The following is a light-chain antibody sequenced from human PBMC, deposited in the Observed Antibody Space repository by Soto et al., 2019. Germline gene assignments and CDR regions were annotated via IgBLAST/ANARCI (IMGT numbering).Light chain of an antibody. CDR1: QSISSW. J-gene: IGKJ1*01. CDR2: DAS. Sequence: DIQMTQSPSTLSASVGDRVTITCRASQSISSWLAWYQQKPGKAPKLLIYDASSLESGVPSRFSGSGSGTEFTLTISSLQPDDFETYYCQQYNSYRTFGQGTTVEIK. CDR3: QQYNSYRT. V-gene: IGKV1-5*01.